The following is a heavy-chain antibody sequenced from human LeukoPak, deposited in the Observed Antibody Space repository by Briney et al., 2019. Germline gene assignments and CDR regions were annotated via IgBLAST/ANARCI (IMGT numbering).Heavy chain of an antibody. Sequence: GGSLRLSCAASGFTFSSYEMNWVRQAPGKGLEWVSYISSSGSTIYYADSVKGRFTISRDNAKNSLYLQMNSLRAEDTALYHCARGYDSSGYDYWGQGTLVTVSS. D-gene: IGHD3-22*01. CDR1: GFTFSSYE. CDR2: ISSSGSTI. CDR3: ARGYDSSGYDY. J-gene: IGHJ4*02. V-gene: IGHV3-48*03.